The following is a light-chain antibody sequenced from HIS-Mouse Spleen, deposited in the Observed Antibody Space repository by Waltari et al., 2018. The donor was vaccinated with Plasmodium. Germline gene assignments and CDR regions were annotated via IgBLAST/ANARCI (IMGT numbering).Light chain of an antibody. J-gene: IGLJ3*02. CDR2: KDS. CDR1: VLAQKY. CDR3: YSAADNNRV. Sequence: SYELTQPSSVSVSPGQTARTTCPGDVLAQKYARWFQQKPGQAPVLVIYKDSERPSGIPERFSGSSSGTTVTLTISGAQVEDEADYYCYSAADNNRVFGGGTKLTVL. V-gene: IGLV3-27*01.